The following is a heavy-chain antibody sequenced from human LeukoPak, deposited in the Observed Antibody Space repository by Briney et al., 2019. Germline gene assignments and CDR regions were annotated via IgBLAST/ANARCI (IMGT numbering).Heavy chain of an antibody. J-gene: IGHJ4*02. D-gene: IGHD2-2*01. CDR2: IKKDGIEK. Sequence: GGSLRLSCVVSGFTLSSDWMSWVRQAPGKGLEWVANIKKDGIEKYYVESVKGRFTISRDNAKNSLSLQMNSLRAEDTAVYYCARGRYSSRSGGYYFDIWGQGTLVAVSS. CDR3: ARGRYSSRSGGYYFDI. V-gene: IGHV3-7*01. CDR1: GFTLSSDW.